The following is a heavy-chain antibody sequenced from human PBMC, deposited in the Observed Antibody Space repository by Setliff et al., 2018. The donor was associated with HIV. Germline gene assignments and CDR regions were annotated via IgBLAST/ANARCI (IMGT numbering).Heavy chain of an antibody. D-gene: IGHD3-22*01. CDR3: AKELQYYYDSSGYYSPSYFDY. CDR2: IIPILGIA. CDR1: GGTFSSYA. Sequence: SVKVSCKASGGTFSSYAISWVRQAPGQGLEWMGGIIPILGIANYAQKFQGRVTITADKSTSTAYMELSSLRSEDTAVYYCAKELQYYYDSSGYYSPSYFDYWGQGTLVTVSS. J-gene: IGHJ4*02. V-gene: IGHV1-69*10.